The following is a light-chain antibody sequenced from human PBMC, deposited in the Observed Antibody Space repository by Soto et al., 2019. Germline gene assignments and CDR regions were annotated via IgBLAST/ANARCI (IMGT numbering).Light chain of an antibody. J-gene: IGKJ1*01. CDR2: DAS. CDR3: QQYNSYPWT. V-gene: IGKV1-5*01. CDR1: QSISSW. Sequence: DIQMTQSPSTLSASVGDRVTITCRASQSISSWLAWYQQKPGKAPKFLIYDASSLESGVPSRFSGSGSGTEFTLTISSLQPDDFATHYCQQYNSYPWTFGQGTKVEIK.